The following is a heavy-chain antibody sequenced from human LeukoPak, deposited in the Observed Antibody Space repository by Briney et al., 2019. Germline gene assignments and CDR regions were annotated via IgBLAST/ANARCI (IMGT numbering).Heavy chain of an antibody. CDR1: GGSFSGYY. V-gene: IGHV4-34*01. D-gene: IGHD3-10*01. J-gene: IGHJ4*02. CDR3: ATYYYGSGSYHYHPNFDS. CDR2: INHSGST. Sequence: PSETLSPTCAVYGGSFSGYYWSWIRQPPGKGLEWIGEINHSGSTTYNPSLKSRVTISLDTSKNQFSLKLNSVTAADTAVYYCATYYYGSGSYHYHPNFDSWGQGTLVTVSS.